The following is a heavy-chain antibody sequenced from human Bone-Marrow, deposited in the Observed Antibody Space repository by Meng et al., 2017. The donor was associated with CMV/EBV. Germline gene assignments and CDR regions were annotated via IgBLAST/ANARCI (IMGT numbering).Heavy chain of an antibody. CDR3: ARGAMVTRY. V-gene: IGHV4-4*02. D-gene: IGHD5-18*01. J-gene: IGHJ4*02. CDR2: INHSGST. CDR1: GGSISSSNW. Sequence: GSLRLSCAVSGGSISSSNWWSWVRQPPGKGLEWIGEINHSGSTNYNPSLKSRVTISVDTSKNQFSLKLSSVTAADTAVYYCARGAMVTRYWGQGTLVTVPS.